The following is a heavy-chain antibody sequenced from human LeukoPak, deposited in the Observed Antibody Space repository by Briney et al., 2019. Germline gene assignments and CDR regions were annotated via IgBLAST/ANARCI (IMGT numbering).Heavy chain of an antibody. V-gene: IGHV4-59*11. CDR2: IYYSGSI. CDR3: AGVLFGFDP. J-gene: IGHJ5*02. D-gene: IGHD2-15*01. Sequence: SETLSLTCTVSGDSFSSHYWSWIRQPPGKGLEWIAYIYYSGSINYDPSLKSRVTISVDTSKNQFSLKLSSVAAADTAVYYCAGVLFGFDPWGQGTLVTVSS. CDR1: GDSFSSHY.